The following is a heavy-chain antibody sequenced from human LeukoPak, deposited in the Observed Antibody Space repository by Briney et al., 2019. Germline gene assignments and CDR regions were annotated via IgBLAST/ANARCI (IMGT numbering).Heavy chain of an antibody. D-gene: IGHD2-2*01. CDR3: AKVFCSSTSCPRPYYYYGMDV. Sequence: RPGGSLRLSCAASGFTFSNFPMTWVRRAPGKGLEWVSAISGSGGSTYYADSVKGRFTISRDNSKNTLYLQMNSLRAEDTAVYYCAKVFCSSTSCPRPYYYYGMDVWGQGTTVTVSS. V-gene: IGHV3-23*01. CDR1: GFTFSNFP. CDR2: ISGSGGST. J-gene: IGHJ6*02.